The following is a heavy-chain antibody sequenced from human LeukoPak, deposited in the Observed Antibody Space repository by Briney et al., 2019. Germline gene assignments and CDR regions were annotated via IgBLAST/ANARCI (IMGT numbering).Heavy chain of an antibody. Sequence: ASVKVSCKASGYTFTSYGISWVRQAPGQGLEWMGWISAYNGNTKYSQKFQGRVTITRDTSASTAYMELSSLRSEDTAVYYCARVVGYSGYASDYWGQGTLVTVSS. CDR2: ISAYNGNT. D-gene: IGHD5-12*01. J-gene: IGHJ4*02. V-gene: IGHV1-18*01. CDR1: GYTFTSYG. CDR3: ARVVGYSGYASDY.